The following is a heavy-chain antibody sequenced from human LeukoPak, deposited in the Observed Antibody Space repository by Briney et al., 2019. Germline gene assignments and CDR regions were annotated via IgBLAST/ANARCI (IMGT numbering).Heavy chain of an antibody. CDR2: TYTSGIT. D-gene: IGHD1-26*01. CDR3: AIVGATTGGGYFDY. V-gene: IGHV4-4*07. Sequence: SETLSLTCTVSGGSISSYYWNWIRQPAGEGLEWIGRTYTSGITNYNPSLKSRVTMSVDTSKNQFSLKLSSLTAADTAVYYCAIVGATTGGGYFDYWGQGTLVTVSS. J-gene: IGHJ4*02. CDR1: GGSISSYY.